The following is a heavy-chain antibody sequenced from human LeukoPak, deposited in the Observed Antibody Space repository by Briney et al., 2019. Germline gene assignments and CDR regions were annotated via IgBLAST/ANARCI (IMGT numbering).Heavy chain of an antibody. Sequence: GGSLRLSCAVSGLTVSGNFMSWVRQAPGKGPEWVSVIYTSGITYYADSVRGRFTITRDNSKNTLYLQMDSLTAEDTAVYYCAKEEAGGTYSFDYWGQGTPVTVSS. J-gene: IGHJ4*02. D-gene: IGHD1-26*01. V-gene: IGHV3-66*01. CDR2: IYTSGIT. CDR1: GLTVSGNF. CDR3: AKEEAGGTYSFDY.